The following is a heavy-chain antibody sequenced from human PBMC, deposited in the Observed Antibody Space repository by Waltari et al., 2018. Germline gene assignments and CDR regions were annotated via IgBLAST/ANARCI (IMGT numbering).Heavy chain of an antibody. J-gene: IGHJ4*02. CDR2: IYHSGST. CDR1: GYSISSGYY. CDR3: ARQVATSIVVVPAAMPFDY. D-gene: IGHD2-2*01. V-gene: IGHV4-38-2*01. Sequence: QVQLQESGPGLVKPSETLSLTCAVSGYSISSGYYWGWIRQPPGKGLEWIGSIYHSGSTYYTPSLKSRVTISVDTSKNQFSLKLSSVTAADTAVYYCARQVATSIVVVPAAMPFDYWGQGTLVTVSS.